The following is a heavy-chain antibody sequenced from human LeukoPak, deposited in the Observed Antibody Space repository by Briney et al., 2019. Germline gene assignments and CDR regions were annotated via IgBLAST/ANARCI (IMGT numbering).Heavy chain of an antibody. V-gene: IGHV1-18*01. J-gene: IGHJ6*03. CDR3: ARAEKPNWGNYYYYCMDV. D-gene: IGHD7-27*01. CDR2: ISAYNGNT. CDR1: GFTFTSFG. Sequence: ASVKVSCKASGFTFTSFGFSWVRQAPGQGLEWMGWISAYNGNTNFAQKLQDRVTMTTDTSTSTAYMELRSLRSDDTAVYYCARAEKPNWGNYYYYCMDVWGKGTTVTVSS.